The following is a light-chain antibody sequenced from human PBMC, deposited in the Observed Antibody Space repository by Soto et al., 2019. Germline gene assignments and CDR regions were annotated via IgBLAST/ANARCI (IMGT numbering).Light chain of an antibody. Sequence: DIQMTQSPSTLSASVGDRVTITCRASQSISSWLAWYQQKPGKAPKLLIYDASSLESGVPSRFSGSGSGTEFTLTNSSLQPDDFATYYCQQYNSYLFTFGPGTKVDIK. V-gene: IGKV1-5*01. CDR2: DAS. CDR1: QSISSW. CDR3: QQYNSYLFT. J-gene: IGKJ3*01.